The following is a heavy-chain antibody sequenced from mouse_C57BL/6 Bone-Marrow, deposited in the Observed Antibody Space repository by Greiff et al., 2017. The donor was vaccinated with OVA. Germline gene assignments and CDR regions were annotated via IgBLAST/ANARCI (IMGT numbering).Heavy chain of an antibody. CDR1: GFSLTSYG. CDR2: IWSDGST. V-gene: IGHV2-6-1*01. CDR3: ARHGEAAQALYYAMDY. D-gene: IGHD3-2*02. J-gene: IGHJ4*01. Sequence: QVQLKESGPGLVAPSQSLSITCTVSGFSLTSYGVHWVRQPPGKGLEWLVVIWSDGSTTYNSALKSRLSISKDNSNSQVFLKMNSLQTDDTAMYYCARHGEAAQALYYAMDYWGQGTSVTVPS.